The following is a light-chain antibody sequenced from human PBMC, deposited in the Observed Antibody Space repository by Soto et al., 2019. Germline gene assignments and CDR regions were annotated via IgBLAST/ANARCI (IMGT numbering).Light chain of an antibody. J-gene: IGLJ1*01. CDR3: CSYVGSDSSFV. CDR2: DVS. Sequence: QSVLAQPRSLSGSPGQSVTISCTGTSNDVGGYNSVSWYQQHPGKVPKLIIYDVSIRPSGVPDRFSASKSGITASLTISGLQAEDEADYYCCSYVGSDSSFVFGSGTKGTVL. CDR1: SNDVGGYNS. V-gene: IGLV2-11*01.